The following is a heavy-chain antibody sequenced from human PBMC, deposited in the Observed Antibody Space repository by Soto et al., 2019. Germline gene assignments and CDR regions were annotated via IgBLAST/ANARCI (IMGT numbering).Heavy chain of an antibody. CDR2: IKTDGSIT. J-gene: IGHJ4*02. Sequence: EAQLVESGGGLVQPGGSLRLSCAASGFTFSSYWMHWVRQAPGKGLVWVSRIKTDGSITSYADSVQGRFTISRDNAKNTLYLQMNSLRAEDTAVYYCARVGSGWYHCDYWGQGTLVTVSS. D-gene: IGHD6-19*01. V-gene: IGHV3-74*01. CDR3: ARVGSGWYHCDY. CDR1: GFTFSSYW.